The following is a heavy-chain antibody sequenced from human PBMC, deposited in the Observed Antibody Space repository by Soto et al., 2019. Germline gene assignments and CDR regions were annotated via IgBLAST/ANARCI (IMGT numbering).Heavy chain of an antibody. V-gene: IGHV4-61*01. J-gene: IGHJ5*02. Sequence: SETRPRTCTVSGDSVSSASFYWIWIRQAPGKGLEWIGFIYFSCCTNYNPSLNSRVTMSLSTSKNQISLNLSSVTPADTAVYYCARVNSGRNWLDRWGKGCMVTVYS. CDR1: GDSVSSASFY. CDR2: IYFSCCT. D-gene: IGHD6-19*01. CDR3: ARVNSGRNWLDR.